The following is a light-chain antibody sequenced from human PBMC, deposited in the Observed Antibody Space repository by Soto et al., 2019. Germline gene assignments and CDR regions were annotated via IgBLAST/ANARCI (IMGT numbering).Light chain of an antibody. CDR1: QTISSW. V-gene: IGKV1-5*03. J-gene: IGKJ4*01. CDR3: QQYDSYPRT. CDR2: KAS. Sequence: DIQMTQSPSTLSAFVGDSVTITCRASQTISSWLAWHQQKPGKAPKVLIYKASILESGVPSRFSGSGYGTEFTLTIGSLQPDDFATYYCQQYDSYPRTIGGGTKVDSK.